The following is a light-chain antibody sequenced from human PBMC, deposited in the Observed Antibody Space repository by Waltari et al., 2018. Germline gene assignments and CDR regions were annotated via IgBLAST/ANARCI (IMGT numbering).Light chain of an antibody. CDR3: QQRKNWPPIT. Sequence: EIVLTQSPATLSLSPGERATLSCRASQSVSNYLAWYQQKPGQAPRLLIYDTSNRAPGIPARFSGSGSETDFTLTISSLEPEDFAVYYCQQRKNWPPITFGQGTRLDIK. CDR2: DTS. J-gene: IGKJ5*01. CDR1: QSVSNY. V-gene: IGKV3-11*01.